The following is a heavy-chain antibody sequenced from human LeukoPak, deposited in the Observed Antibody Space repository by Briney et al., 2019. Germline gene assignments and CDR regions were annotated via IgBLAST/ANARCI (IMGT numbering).Heavy chain of an antibody. V-gene: IGHV3-48*01. Sequence: GGSLRLSCAASGSTFSSYSMNWVRQAPGKGLEWVSYISSSSSTIYYADSVKGRFTISRDNAKNSLYLQMNSLRAEDTAVYYCARYNWNYGYYHYYYMDVWGKGTTVTVSS. D-gene: IGHD1-7*01. CDR1: GSTFSSYS. CDR2: ISSSSSTI. CDR3: ARYNWNYGYYHYYYMDV. J-gene: IGHJ6*03.